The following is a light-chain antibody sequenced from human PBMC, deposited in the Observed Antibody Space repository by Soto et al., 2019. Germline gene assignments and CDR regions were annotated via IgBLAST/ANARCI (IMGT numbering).Light chain of an antibody. V-gene: IGLV1-40*01. Sequence: QSVLTQPPSVSGAPGQRVTISCTGSSSNIGAGYDVHWYQHLPGTAPKLLIFGNLNRPSGVPDRFSGAKSGTSASLAITGLQAEDEADYYCQSYDSSLSVVFGGGTKLTVL. CDR3: QSYDSSLSVV. CDR1: SSNIGAGYD. CDR2: GNL. J-gene: IGLJ2*01.